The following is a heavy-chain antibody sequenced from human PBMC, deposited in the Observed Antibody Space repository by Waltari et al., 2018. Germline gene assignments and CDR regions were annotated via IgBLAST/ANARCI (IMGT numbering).Heavy chain of an antibody. J-gene: IGHJ3*02. V-gene: IGHV4-39*07. CDR3: ASYLWFREGGDAFDI. D-gene: IGHD3-10*01. CDR1: GGSISSSSYY. CDR2: IYYSGST. Sequence: QLQLQESGPGLVKPSETLSLTCTVSGGSISSSSYYWGWIRQPPGKGLEWIGSIYYSGSTYYNPSLKSRVTISVDTSKNQFSLKLSSVTAADTAVYYCASYLWFREGGDAFDIWGQGTMVTVSS.